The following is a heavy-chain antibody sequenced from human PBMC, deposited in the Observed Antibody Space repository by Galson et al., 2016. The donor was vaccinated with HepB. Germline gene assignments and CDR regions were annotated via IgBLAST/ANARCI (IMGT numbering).Heavy chain of an antibody. CDR1: GFSFGSYA. J-gene: IGHJ4*02. V-gene: IGHV3-30*18. CDR2: ISGDGTNK. Sequence: SLRLSCAASGFSFGSYAMHWVRQTPAKGLEWVAVISGDGTNKYYADSVKGRFTISRDNSKNTLYLQMNSLRADDTALYYCAKDRDHFGDYVFDYWGQGTLVTVSS. D-gene: IGHD4-17*01. CDR3: AKDRDHFGDYVFDY.